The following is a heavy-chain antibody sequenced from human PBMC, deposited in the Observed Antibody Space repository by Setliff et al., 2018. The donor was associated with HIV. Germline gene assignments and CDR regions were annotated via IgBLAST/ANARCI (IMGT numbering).Heavy chain of an antibody. V-gene: IGHV1-69*05. CDR2: LIPIYATS. Sequence: SVKVSCKASGGTFSSYAISWVRQAPGQGLEWMGGLIPIYATSDYAQKLQGRVTISTDESARTAYMELRSLRSEDTAVYYCAVGPHGDYELGWSDLWGQGTLVTVSS. J-gene: IGHJ5*02. CDR3: AVGPHGDYELGWSDL. CDR1: GGTFSSYA. D-gene: IGHD4-17*01.